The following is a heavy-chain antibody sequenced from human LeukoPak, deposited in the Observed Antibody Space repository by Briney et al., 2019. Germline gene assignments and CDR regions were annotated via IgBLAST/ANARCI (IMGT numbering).Heavy chain of an antibody. CDR3: ARTWSYYGSGRDYYYYYMDV. CDR2: IYTSGST. Sequence: KASETLSLTCTVSGGSISSYYWSWIRQPAGKGLEWIGRIYTSGSTNYNPSLKSRVTISVDKSKNQFSLKLSSVTAADTAVYYCARTWSYYGSGRDYYYYYMDVWGKGTTVTVSS. D-gene: IGHD3-10*01. J-gene: IGHJ6*03. CDR1: GGSISSYY. V-gene: IGHV4-4*07.